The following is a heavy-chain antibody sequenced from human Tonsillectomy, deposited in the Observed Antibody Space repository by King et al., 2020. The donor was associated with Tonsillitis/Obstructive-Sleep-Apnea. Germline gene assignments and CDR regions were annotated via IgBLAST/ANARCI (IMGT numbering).Heavy chain of an antibody. CDR1: GYTFTSYD. Sequence: LQLVQSGAEVKKPGASVKVSCKASGYTFTSYDITWVRQAPGQGLEWMGWSRPYNGDTNYAQKLQGRVTMTSDTSTSTAYMELRSLRSDDTSVYYCARDYYDSSGYYHGDFQHWGQGTLVTVSS. CDR2: SRPYNGDT. J-gene: IGHJ1*01. D-gene: IGHD3-22*01. CDR3: ARDYYDSSGYYHGDFQH. V-gene: IGHV1-18*01.